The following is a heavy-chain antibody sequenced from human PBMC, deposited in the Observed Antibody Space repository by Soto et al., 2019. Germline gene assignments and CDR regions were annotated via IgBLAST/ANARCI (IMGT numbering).Heavy chain of an antibody. CDR2: ISGSGGST. D-gene: IGHD3-3*01. CDR3: AKGYDFWSGYSHYFDY. V-gene: IGHV3-23*01. J-gene: IGHJ4*02. CDR1: GFNFSSYA. Sequence: PGGSLRLSCAASGFNFSSYAMSWVRQAPGKGLEWVSAISGSGGSTYYADSVKGRFAISRDNSKNTLYLQMNSLRAEDTAVYYCAKGYDFWSGYSHYFDYWGQGTLVTVSS.